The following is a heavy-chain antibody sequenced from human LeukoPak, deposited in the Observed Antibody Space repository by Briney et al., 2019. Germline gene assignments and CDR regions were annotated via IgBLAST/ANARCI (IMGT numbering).Heavy chain of an antibody. D-gene: IGHD5-12*01. Sequence: SETLSLTCAVYGGSFSGYYWSWIRQPPGKGLEWIGEINHSGSANYNPSLKSRVTISVDTSKNQFSLKLSSVTAADTAVYYCARRRGYSGYDSTGYYYYYGMGVWGQGTTVTLSS. CDR2: INHSGSA. CDR1: GGSFSGYY. J-gene: IGHJ6*02. V-gene: IGHV4-34*01. CDR3: ARRRGYSGYDSTGYYYYYGMGV.